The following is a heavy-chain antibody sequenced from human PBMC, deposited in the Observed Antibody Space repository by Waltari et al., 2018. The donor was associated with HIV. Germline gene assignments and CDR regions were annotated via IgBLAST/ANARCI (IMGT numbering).Heavy chain of an antibody. CDR3: ARDLSWNQADY. CDR1: GFTFRTYC. J-gene: IGHJ4*02. Sequence: EVQLVESGGGLVQPGGSLRFSCAASGFTFRTYCLHWVRQEPGKGLVLLSRIDPYAAGITYAESMKGRFSISRDNSKNTVYLQMNNLGAEDTALYYCARDLSWNQADYWGQGALVTVSS. V-gene: IGHV3-74*01. CDR2: IDPYAAGI. D-gene: IGHD1-1*01.